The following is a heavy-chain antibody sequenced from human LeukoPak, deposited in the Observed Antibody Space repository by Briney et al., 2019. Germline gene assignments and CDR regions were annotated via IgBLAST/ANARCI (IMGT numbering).Heavy chain of an antibody. J-gene: IGHJ6*04. V-gene: IGHV4-34*01. D-gene: IGHD5-12*01. Sequence: SETLSLTCAVYGGSFSGYYWSWIRQPPGKGLEWIGEINHSGSTNYNPSLKSRVTISVDTSKNQFSLKLSSVTAADTAVYYCARGRKWLRLYYYYGMDVWGEGTTVTVSS. CDR2: INHSGST. CDR3: ARGRKWLRLYYYYGMDV. CDR1: GGSFSGYY.